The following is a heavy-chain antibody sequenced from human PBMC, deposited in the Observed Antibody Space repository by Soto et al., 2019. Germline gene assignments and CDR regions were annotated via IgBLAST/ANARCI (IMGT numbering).Heavy chain of an antibody. V-gene: IGHV3-66*01. CDR3: ATAPSAFFDY. Sequence: EVQLVQSGGGLVQPGGSLRLSCAVSEFNVGNNYMSWVRQTPEKGLEWVSVIYSRGATYHADSVKGRFTISRDSSKNPLYLQMNSLRAEDTAVYYCATAPSAFFDYWGQGALVTVSS. D-gene: IGHD6-19*01. J-gene: IGHJ4*02. CDR2: IYSRGAT. CDR1: EFNVGNNY.